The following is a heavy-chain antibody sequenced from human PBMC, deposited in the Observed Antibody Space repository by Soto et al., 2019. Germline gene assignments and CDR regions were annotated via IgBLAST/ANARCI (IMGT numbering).Heavy chain of an antibody. V-gene: IGHV3-21*01. CDR3: ARDQLYYNDISGRPLNAFDV. D-gene: IGHD3-22*01. J-gene: IGHJ3*01. Sequence: VRQAPGEGLEWVSSISSSSSYIYYADSVKGRFTISRDNAKNSLYLQMNSLRAEDTAVYYCARDQLYYNDISGRPLNAFDVWGQGTMVTVSS. CDR2: ISSSSSYI.